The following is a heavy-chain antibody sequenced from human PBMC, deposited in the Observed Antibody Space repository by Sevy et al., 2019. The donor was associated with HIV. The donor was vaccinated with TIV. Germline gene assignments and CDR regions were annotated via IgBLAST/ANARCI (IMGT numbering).Heavy chain of an antibody. V-gene: IGHV3-30*02. D-gene: IGHD2-21*01. CDR2: IQYDGSNK. CDR3: VKEGGGEGGDH. Sequence: GGSLRLSCAASGFCFSSYGMHWVRQAPGKGLEWMSYIQYDGSNKDYADSVKGRFTISRDNSKNTLYLQMNSLRVEDRAVFYCVKEGGGEGGDHWGQGTLVTVSS. J-gene: IGHJ4*02. CDR1: GFCFSSYG.